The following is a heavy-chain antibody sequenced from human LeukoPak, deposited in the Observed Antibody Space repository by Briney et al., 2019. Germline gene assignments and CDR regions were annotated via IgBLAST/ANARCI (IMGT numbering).Heavy chain of an antibody. J-gene: IGHJ4*02. V-gene: IGHV4-30-2*01. CDR2: IFHSGTT. D-gene: IGHD3-10*01. CDR3: ARDPVGGFGEWDY. Sequence: SQPLSLTCPVSGASISRGAYYWSWIRQPPGKGLEWIGCIFHSGTTKYNPSLKSRLTMSVDRSKNQFSLKLSSLTAADTAVYYCARDPVGGFGEWDYWGQGKLVTVSS. CDR1: GASISRGAYY.